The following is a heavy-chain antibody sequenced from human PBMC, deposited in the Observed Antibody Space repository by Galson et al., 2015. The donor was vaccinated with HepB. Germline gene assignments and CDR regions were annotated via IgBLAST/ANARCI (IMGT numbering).Heavy chain of an antibody. CDR2: ISYDGSNK. Sequence: SLRLSCAASGFTFSSYAMHWVRQAPGKGLEWVAVISYDGSNKYYADSVKGRFTISRDNSKNTLYLQMNSLRAEDTAVYYCPRGISGYYLNDAFDIWGQGTMVTVSS. CDR1: GFTFSSYA. J-gene: IGHJ3*02. V-gene: IGHV3-30*04. D-gene: IGHD3-22*01. CDR3: PRGISGYYLNDAFDI.